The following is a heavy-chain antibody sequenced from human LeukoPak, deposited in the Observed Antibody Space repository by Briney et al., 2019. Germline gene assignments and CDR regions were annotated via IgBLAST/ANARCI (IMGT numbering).Heavy chain of an antibody. CDR1: GFIFSSYS. J-gene: IGHJ4*02. CDR3: AKNGYSSGWRPDY. Sequence: GGSLRLSCAASGFIFSSYSMNWVRQAPGKGLEWVSSISSSSSYIYYADSVKGRFTISRDNAKNSLYLQMNSLRAEDTAVYYCAKNGYSSGWRPDYWGQGTLVTVSS. D-gene: IGHD6-19*01. CDR2: ISSSSSYI. V-gene: IGHV3-21*01.